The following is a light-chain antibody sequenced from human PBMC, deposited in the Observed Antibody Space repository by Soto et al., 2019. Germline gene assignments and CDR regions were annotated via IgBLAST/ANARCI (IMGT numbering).Light chain of an antibody. CDR2: SVS. CDR1: QSVSSN. V-gene: IGKV3-15*01. CDR3: QVRGSGPPELT. Sequence: IVMTQSPGTLSVSPGERVTLSCRASQSVSSNLAWYQQRPGQAPRLLIYSVSSRDTDIPARFSGGGSGTEFTLTINSLQTEDFGVYYCQVRGSGPPELTFGGGTKVDIK. J-gene: IGKJ4*01.